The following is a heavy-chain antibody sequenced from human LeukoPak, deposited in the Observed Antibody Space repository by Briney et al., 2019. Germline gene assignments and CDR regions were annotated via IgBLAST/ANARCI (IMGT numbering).Heavy chain of an antibody. D-gene: IGHD1-26*01. CDR2: ISYDGSNK. Sequence: GGSLRLSCAASGFTFSSYGMHWVRQAPGKGLEWVAVISYDGSNKYYADSVRGRFTISRDNSKNTLDLQMTGLRAEDTAVYYCARERGRGRDSPWFDYWGQGTLVTVSS. J-gene: IGHJ4*02. CDR1: GFTFSSYG. V-gene: IGHV3-30*03. CDR3: ARERGRGRDSPWFDY.